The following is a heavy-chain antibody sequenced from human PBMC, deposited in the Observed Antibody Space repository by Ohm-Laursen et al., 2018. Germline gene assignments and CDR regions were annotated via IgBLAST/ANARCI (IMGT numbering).Heavy chain of an antibody. J-gene: IGHJ4*02. Sequence: TQTLTLTCSFSGLSLTTSGMYVRWLRQPPGKAPEWLARLGWDDDIYYNTSLKTRLTISKDTSKNQVVLSMTNMGPVDTATYYCARSLHGGWFPDYFDNWGQGTLVTVSS. CDR2: LGWDDDI. V-gene: IGHV2-70*11. CDR3: ARSLHGGWFPDYFDN. CDR1: GLSLTTSGMY. D-gene: IGHD6-19*01.